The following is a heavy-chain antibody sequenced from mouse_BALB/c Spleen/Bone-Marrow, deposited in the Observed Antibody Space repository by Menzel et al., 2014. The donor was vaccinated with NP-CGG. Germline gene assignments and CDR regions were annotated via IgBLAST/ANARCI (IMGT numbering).Heavy chain of an antibody. CDR1: GITFSSFG. Sequence: EVQVVESGGGLVQPGGSRKLSCAASGITFSSFGMHWVRQAPEKGLEWVAYISSGSGTIYYADTVKGRLTISRDNPKNTLFLQMTSLRSEDTAMYYCARDYGYAMDYWGQGTSVTVSS. J-gene: IGHJ4*01. CDR3: ARDYGYAMDY. D-gene: IGHD1-1*01. V-gene: IGHV5-17*02. CDR2: ISSGSGTI.